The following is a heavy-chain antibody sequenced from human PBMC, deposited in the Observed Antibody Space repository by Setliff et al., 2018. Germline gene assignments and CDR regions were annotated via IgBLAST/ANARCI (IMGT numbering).Heavy chain of an antibody. Sequence: PGGSLRLSCAASGFAFSDYNMNWVRQAPGKGLEWVSYISYSGNSRYYVDAVKGRFTISRDNARNSVYLQMNSLRAEDAAVYYCATSDWYAAFDHWGQGTLVTVSS. CDR2: ISYSGNSR. V-gene: IGHV3-48*04. CDR3: ATSDWYAAFDH. D-gene: IGHD6-19*01. CDR1: GFAFSDYN. J-gene: IGHJ4*02.